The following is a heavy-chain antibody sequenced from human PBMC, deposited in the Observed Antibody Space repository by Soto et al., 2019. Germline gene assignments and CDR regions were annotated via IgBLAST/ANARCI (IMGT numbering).Heavy chain of an antibody. J-gene: IGHJ6*02. Sequence: GESLKISCKGSGYSFTTYWIGWVRQMPGKGLEGMVIIYPGDSDTRYSPSFQGQVTISADKSINTTYLQWSSLKASDTAIYYCARQAAAGKYYYALDVWGQGTTVTVSS. D-gene: IGHD6-13*01. CDR3: ARQAAAGKYYYALDV. V-gene: IGHV5-51*01. CDR1: GYSFTTYW. CDR2: IYPGDSDT.